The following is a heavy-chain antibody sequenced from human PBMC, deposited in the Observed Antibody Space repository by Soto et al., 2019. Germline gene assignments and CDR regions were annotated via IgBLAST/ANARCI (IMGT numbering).Heavy chain of an antibody. V-gene: IGHV4-30-4*01. CDR1: GGSISSGDYY. CDR3: ATSRYDSSGYPQHDAFEI. CDR2: IYYSGSS. D-gene: IGHD3-22*01. Sequence: SETLSLTCTVSGGSISSGDYYLSWIRQSPGKGLEWIGYIYYSGSSYYNPSLKSRFTISVDTSKNQFSLKLSSVTAADTAVYYCATSRYDSSGYPQHDAFEIWDQGT. J-gene: IGHJ3*02.